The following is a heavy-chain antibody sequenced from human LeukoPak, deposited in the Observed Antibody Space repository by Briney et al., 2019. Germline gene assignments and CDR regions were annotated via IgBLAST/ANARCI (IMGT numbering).Heavy chain of an antibody. CDR1: GGSFRGYY. CDR3: ARGRYYDSGSYFAWFDP. D-gene: IGHD3-10*01. CDR2: INHSGST. Sequence: SETLSLTCAVYGGSFRGYYWSWIRQPPGKGLEWIGEINHSGSTNYNPSLKSRVTISVDTSKNQFSLNLILMTAADTAVYYCARGRYYDSGSYFAWFDPWGQGTLVTVSS. V-gene: IGHV4-34*01. J-gene: IGHJ5*02.